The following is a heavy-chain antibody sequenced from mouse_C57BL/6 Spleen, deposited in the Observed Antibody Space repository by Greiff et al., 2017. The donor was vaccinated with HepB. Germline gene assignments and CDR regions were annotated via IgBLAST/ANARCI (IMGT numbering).Heavy chain of an antibody. CDR3: ARTDYLRGFDY. Sequence: QVQLQQSGAELVRPGASVKLSCKASGYTFTDYYINWVKQRPGQGLEWIARIYPGSGNTYYNEKFKGKATLTAEKSSSTAYMQLSSLTSEDSAVYFCARTDYLRGFDYWGQGTTLTVSS. CDR2: IYPGSGNT. CDR1: GYTFTDYY. D-gene: IGHD2-13*01. V-gene: IGHV1-76*01. J-gene: IGHJ2*01.